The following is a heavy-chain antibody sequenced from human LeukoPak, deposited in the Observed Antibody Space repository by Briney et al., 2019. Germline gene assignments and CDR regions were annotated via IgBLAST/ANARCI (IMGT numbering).Heavy chain of an antibody. V-gene: IGHV1-3*01. CDR1: GYIFTDYA. D-gene: IGHD4-17*01. Sequence: GASVTVSCKASGYIFTDYAIQWVHQAPGQGLEWMGWINAGNGKTKYSQKFQGRVTITRDTSASTAYMELSGLRSDDTAVYYCARARWTSTVTTYYLDFWGQGTLVTVSS. CDR2: INAGNGKT. CDR3: ARARWTSTVTTYYLDF. J-gene: IGHJ4*02.